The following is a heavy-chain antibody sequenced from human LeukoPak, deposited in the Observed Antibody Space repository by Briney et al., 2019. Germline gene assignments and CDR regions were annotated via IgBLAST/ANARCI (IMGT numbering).Heavy chain of an antibody. Sequence: SETLSLTCTVSGGSISSSSYYWGWIRQPPGKGLEWIGSIYYSGTTYYSPSLKSRITISIDTSKNQFSLKLNSVTAADTAVYYCARATEMTTVTSNFDSWGQGTLVTVSS. CDR3: ARATEMTTVTSNFDS. V-gene: IGHV4-39*01. CDR2: IYYSGTT. D-gene: IGHD4-17*01. J-gene: IGHJ4*02. CDR1: GGSISSSSYY.